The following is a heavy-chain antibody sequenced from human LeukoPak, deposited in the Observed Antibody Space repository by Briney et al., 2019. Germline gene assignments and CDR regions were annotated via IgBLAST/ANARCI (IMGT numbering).Heavy chain of an antibody. CDR3: AKARSGYSYGPYYV. J-gene: IGHJ4*02. CDR2: IRYDGSNK. D-gene: IGHD5-18*01. V-gene: IGHV3-30*02. Sequence: GGSLRLSCAASGSTFSSYGMHWVRQAPGKGLEWVAFIRYDGSNKYYADSVKGRFTISRDNSKNTLYLQMNSLRAEDTAVYYCAKARSGYSYGPYYVWGQGTLVTVSS. CDR1: GSTFSSYG.